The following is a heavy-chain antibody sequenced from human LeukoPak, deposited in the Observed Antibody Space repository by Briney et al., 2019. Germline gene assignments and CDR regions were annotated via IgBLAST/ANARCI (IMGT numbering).Heavy chain of an antibody. J-gene: IGHJ4*02. Sequence: GSVQVSCKASGYTFTSYGISWVRQAPGQGRVWMGWISAYNGNTNYAQKLQGRVTMTTDTSTSTAYMELRSLRSDDTAVYYCARDPFPPIRFLEWLLDYWGQGTLVTVSS. CDR3: ARDPFPPIRFLEWLLDY. D-gene: IGHD3-3*01. CDR2: ISAYNGNT. V-gene: IGHV1-18*01. CDR1: GYTFTSYG.